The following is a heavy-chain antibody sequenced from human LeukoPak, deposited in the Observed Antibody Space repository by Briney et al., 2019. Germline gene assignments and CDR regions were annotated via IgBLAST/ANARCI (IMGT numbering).Heavy chain of an antibody. CDR2: IYYSGST. J-gene: IGHJ5*02. D-gene: IGHD5-18*01. Sequence: PSETLSLTCTVSGGSISSYYWSWIRQPPGKGLEWIGYIYYSGSTNYNPSLKSRVTISVDTSKNQFSLKLSSVTAADTAVYYCARDLRGYSYGKGNWFDPWGQGTLVTVSS. V-gene: IGHV4-59*01. CDR3: ARDLRGYSYGKGNWFDP. CDR1: GGSISSYY.